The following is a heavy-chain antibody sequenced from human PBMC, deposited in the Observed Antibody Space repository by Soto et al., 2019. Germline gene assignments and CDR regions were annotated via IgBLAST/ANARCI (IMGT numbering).Heavy chain of an antibody. Sequence: EVQLVESGGGLVQPGGSLRLSCAASGFTFSSYEMNWVRQAPGKGLEWVSYISSSGSTIYYADSVKGRFTISRDNAKNSLYLQMNSLRAEDTAVYYWARAKSRPRYFDYWGQGTLVTVSS. CDR3: ARAKSRPRYFDY. CDR2: ISSSGSTI. V-gene: IGHV3-48*03. J-gene: IGHJ4*02. CDR1: GFTFSSYE.